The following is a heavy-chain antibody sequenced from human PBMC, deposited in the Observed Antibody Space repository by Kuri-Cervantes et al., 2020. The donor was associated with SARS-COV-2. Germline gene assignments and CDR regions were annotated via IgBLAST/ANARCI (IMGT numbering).Heavy chain of an antibody. CDR1: GFTFSSYA. Sequence: GGSLRLSCAASGFTFSSYAMSWVRQAPGKGLEWVSAISGSGGSTYYADSVKGRFTISRDNSKNTLYLQMNSLRAEDTAVYYCARDVDSYYYYYGMDVWGQGTMVTVSS. D-gene: IGHD5-18*01. CDR3: ARDVDSYYYYYGMDV. CDR2: ISGSGGST. V-gene: IGHV3-23*01. J-gene: IGHJ6*01.